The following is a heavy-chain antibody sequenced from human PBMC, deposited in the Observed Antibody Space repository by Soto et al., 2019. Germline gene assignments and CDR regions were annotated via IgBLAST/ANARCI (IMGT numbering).Heavy chain of an antibody. CDR1: GGTFSSYT. J-gene: IGHJ4*02. Sequence: QVQLVQSGAEVKKPGSSVKISCKAAGGTFSSYTISWVRHAPGQGLEWMGRIIPILGIANYAQKFQGRVTITADKSTSTAYMELSSLRSEDTAVYYCAMEYCSSTSCYRDYWGQGTLVTVSS. CDR2: IIPILGIA. D-gene: IGHD2-2*02. CDR3: AMEYCSSTSCYRDY. V-gene: IGHV1-69*02.